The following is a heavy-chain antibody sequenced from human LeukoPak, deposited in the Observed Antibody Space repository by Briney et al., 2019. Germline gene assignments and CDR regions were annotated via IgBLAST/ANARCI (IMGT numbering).Heavy chain of an antibody. Sequence: SETLSLTCTVSGGSISSYYWSWIRQPPGKGLEWIGYIYTSGSTNYNPSLKSRVTISVDTSKNQFPLKLSSVTAADTAVYYCARANSGWYSGSYYDYWGQGTLVTVSS. V-gene: IGHV4-4*09. CDR2: IYTSGST. D-gene: IGHD1-26*01. J-gene: IGHJ4*02. CDR1: GGSISSYY. CDR3: ARANSGWYSGSYYDY.